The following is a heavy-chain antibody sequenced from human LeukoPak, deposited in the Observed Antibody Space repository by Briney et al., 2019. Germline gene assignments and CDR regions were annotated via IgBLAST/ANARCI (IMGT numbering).Heavy chain of an antibody. J-gene: IGHJ4*02. CDR3: ARSIVGVLVDY. V-gene: IGHV4-59*01. CDR1: GGSIGSYY. Sequence: SETLSLTCTVSGGSIGSYYWSWIRRPPGKGLEWIGYIYYSGSTNYNPSLKSRVTISVDTSKNQFSLKLSSVTAADTAVYYCARSIVGVLVDYWGQGTLVTVSS. CDR2: IYYSGST. D-gene: IGHD1-26*01.